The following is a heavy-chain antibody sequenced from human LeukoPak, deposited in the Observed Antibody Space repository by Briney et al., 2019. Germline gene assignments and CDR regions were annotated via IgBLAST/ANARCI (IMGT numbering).Heavy chain of an antibody. CDR1: GFTFDDHG. D-gene: IGHD1-1*01. Sequence: GGSLRLSCAASGFTFDDHGMSWVRQPPGKGLEWVSGIKWNGGSTYYADSVKGRFTISRDNAKNSLYLQMNSLRVEDTAIYYCARDPYNGAYSEGYYYYYMDVWGKGTTVTVSS. CDR3: ARDPYNGAYSEGYYYYYMDV. V-gene: IGHV3-20*04. CDR2: IKWNGGST. J-gene: IGHJ6*03.